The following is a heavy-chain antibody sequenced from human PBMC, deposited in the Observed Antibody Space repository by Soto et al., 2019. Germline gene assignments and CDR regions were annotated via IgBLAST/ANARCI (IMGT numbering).Heavy chain of an antibody. Sequence: VPLLESGGGLVQPGGSLRLSCAASAFAFSRSAMSWVRQTPGKGLEWVSAISGNGDRTFYADSVKGRVTISRDNSKNTLYLEMSSLRVEDTAVYYCAKGLSGSGAYQYFDPWGQGTLVTVSS. CDR1: AFAFSRSA. CDR2: ISGNGDRT. CDR3: AKGLSGSGAYQYFDP. V-gene: IGHV3-23*01. D-gene: IGHD3-10*01. J-gene: IGHJ5*02.